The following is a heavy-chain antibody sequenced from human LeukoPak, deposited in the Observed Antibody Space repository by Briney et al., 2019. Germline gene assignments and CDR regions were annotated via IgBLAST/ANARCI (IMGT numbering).Heavy chain of an antibody. CDR1: GGSISSYY. J-gene: IGHJ4*02. V-gene: IGHV4-59*01. Sequence: SETLSLTCTVSGGSISSYYWSWIRQPPGKGLEWIGYIYYSGSTNYNPSLKGRVTISVDTSKNQFSLKLSSVTAADTAVYYCARAHYDFWSGYFGYWGQGTLVTVSS. CDR3: ARAHYDFWSGYFGY. CDR2: IYYSGST. D-gene: IGHD3-3*01.